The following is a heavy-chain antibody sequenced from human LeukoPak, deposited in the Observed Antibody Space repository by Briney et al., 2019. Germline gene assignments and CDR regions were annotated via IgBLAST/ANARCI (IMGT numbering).Heavy chain of an antibody. J-gene: IGHJ4*02. Sequence: PGGSLRLSCAGSGFTFTNYWMHWVRQAPGKGLVWVSGINSDGSSTNYADSVKGRFTISRDNAKNTLYLQMDSLRDEDTAVYYCGLSMVRALSPDYWGQGTLVTVSP. V-gene: IGHV3-74*01. CDR2: INSDGSST. CDR1: GFTFTNYW. CDR3: GLSMVRALSPDY. D-gene: IGHD3-10*01.